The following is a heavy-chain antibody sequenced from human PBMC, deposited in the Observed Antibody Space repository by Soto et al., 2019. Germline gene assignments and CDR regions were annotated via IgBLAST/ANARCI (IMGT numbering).Heavy chain of an antibody. V-gene: IGHV3-74*01. Sequence: GGSLRLSCAASGFTFSVYWIHWVRQAPGKGLVWVSRTNGDGSTTSYADSVKGRFTISRDNAKNSLYLQMNSLRAEDTALYYCAKAPAIAAAGTGMDVWGQGTTVTVSS. D-gene: IGHD6-13*01. J-gene: IGHJ6*02. CDR1: GFTFSVYW. CDR3: AKAPAIAAAGTGMDV. CDR2: TNGDGSTT.